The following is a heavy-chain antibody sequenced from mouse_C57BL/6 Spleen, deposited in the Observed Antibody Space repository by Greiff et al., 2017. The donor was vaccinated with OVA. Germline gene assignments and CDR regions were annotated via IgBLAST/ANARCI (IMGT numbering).Heavy chain of an antibody. CDR2: IDPSDSYT. CDR1: GYTFTSYW. J-gene: IGHJ1*03. Sequence: VKLQQPGAELVMPGASVKLSCKASGYTFTSYWMHWVKQRPGQGLEWIGEIDPSDSYTNYNQKFKGKSTLTVDKSSSTAYMQLSSLTSEDSAVYYCARDYGDFDVWGTGTTVTVSS. D-gene: IGHD1-1*01. V-gene: IGHV1-69*01. CDR3: ARDYGDFDV.